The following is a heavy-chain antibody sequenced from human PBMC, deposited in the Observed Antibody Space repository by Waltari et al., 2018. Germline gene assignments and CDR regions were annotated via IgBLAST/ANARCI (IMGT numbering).Heavy chain of an antibody. CDR1: GGTFSSYA. CDR3: ARSNSGDYYDSSGPGDY. CDR2: EWRGGSRPKCGTA. J-gene: IGHJ4*02. Sequence: QVQLVQSGAEVKKPGSSVKVSCKASGGTFSSYAISWVRQAPGPALEWVGGEWRGGSRPKCGTANEGQKWKGRVTVTADESTSTAYMELSSLRSEDTAVYYCARSNSGDYYDSSGPGDYWGQGTLVTVSS. D-gene: IGHD3-22*01. V-gene: IGHV1-69*01.